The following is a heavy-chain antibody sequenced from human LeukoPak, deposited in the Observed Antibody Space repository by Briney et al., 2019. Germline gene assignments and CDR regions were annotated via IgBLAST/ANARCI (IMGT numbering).Heavy chain of an antibody. CDR1: GGYFSGYY. Sequence: NPSETLFLTCAVYGGYFSGYYWSSIRQPPGKGLEWIGEINHSGSTNYNPPLKSRDTISRDTSKNQFSLKLRSVTAADTAVDFCARHVGYYDSSRVAPGGQGTLTTVSA. V-gene: IGHV4-34*01. CDR3: ARHVGYYDSSRVAP. J-gene: IGHJ5*02. CDR2: INHSGST. D-gene: IGHD3-22*01.